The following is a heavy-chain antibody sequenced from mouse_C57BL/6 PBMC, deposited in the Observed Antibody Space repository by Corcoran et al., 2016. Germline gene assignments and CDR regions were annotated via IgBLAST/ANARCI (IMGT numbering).Heavy chain of an antibody. CDR3: ATRCHYDGRSYGYFDV. CDR1: GYTFTDYY. Sequence: EVQLQQSGPELVKPGASVKISCKASGYTFTDYYMNWVKQSHGKSLEWMGDINPNNGGTSYNQKFKGKATLTVDKSSSTAYMELRSLTSEDSAVYYWATRCHYDGRSYGYFDVWGTGTTVTVSS. D-gene: IGHD1-1*01. V-gene: IGHV1-26*01. J-gene: IGHJ1*03. CDR2: INPNNGGT.